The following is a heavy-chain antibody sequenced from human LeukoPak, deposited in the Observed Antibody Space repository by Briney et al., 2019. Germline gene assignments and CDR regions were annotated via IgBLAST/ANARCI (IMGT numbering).Heavy chain of an antibody. CDR2: INSDGSST. V-gene: IGHV3-74*01. CDR1: GFTFSSYW. J-gene: IGHJ4*02. Sequence: PGGSLRLSCAASGFTFSSYWMHWVRQAPGKGLVWVSRINSDGSSTSYADSVKGRFTISRDNAKNTPYLQMNSLRAEDTAVYYCARDMTRGSPFDYWGQGTLVTVSS. D-gene: IGHD1-26*01. CDR3: ARDMTRGSPFDY.